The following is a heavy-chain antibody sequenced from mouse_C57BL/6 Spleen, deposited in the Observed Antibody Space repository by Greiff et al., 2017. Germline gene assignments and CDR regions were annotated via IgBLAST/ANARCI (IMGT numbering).Heavy chain of an antibody. Sequence: VKLVESGAELARPGASVKLSCKASGYTFTSYGISWVKQRTGQGLEWIGEIYPRSGNTYYNEKFKGKATLTADKSSSTAYMELRSLTSEDSAVYFCARFGYDGSPFAYWGQGTLVTVSA. D-gene: IGHD2-3*01. CDR1: GYTFTSYG. V-gene: IGHV1-81*01. J-gene: IGHJ3*01. CDR2: IYPRSGNT. CDR3: ARFGYDGSPFAY.